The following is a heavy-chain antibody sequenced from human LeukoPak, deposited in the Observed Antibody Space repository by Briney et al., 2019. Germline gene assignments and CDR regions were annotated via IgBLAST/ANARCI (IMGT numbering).Heavy chain of an antibody. D-gene: IGHD6-13*01. J-gene: IGHJ1*01. Sequence: SETLSLTCTVSGGSISSYYWSWIRQPPGKGLEWIGYIYYSGSTNYNPSLKSRVTISVDTSKNQFSLKLSSVTAADTAVYYCARARAAAGTEYFQHWGQGTLVTVSS. CDR1: GGSISSYY. CDR3: ARARAAAGTEYFQH. CDR2: IYYSGST. V-gene: IGHV4-59*01.